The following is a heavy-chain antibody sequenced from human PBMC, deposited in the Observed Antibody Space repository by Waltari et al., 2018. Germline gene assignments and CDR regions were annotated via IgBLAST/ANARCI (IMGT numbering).Heavy chain of an antibody. Sequence: EVQLVESGGGLIQPGGSLRLSCTASGFTLSGFWMSWARQAPGKGLGWVATMKPDESEKYYVDSVKGRFTISRDNAKNSLYLQMNSLRAEDTAVYYCARGVSGVWGQGTLVTVSS. CDR2: MKPDESEK. J-gene: IGHJ1*01. CDR1: GFTLSGFW. D-gene: IGHD3-10*01. CDR3: ARGVSGV. V-gene: IGHV3-7*01.